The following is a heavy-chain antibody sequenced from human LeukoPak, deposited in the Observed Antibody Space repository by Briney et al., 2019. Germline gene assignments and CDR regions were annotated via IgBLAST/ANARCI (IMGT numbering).Heavy chain of an antibody. CDR3: ARARLSIMITFGGVIVS. J-gene: IGHJ4*02. CDR1: SGSISSGGYY. D-gene: IGHD3-16*02. CDR2: IYTSGNT. Sequence: SETLSLTCTVSSGSISSGGYYWRWIRQPAGKGLEWIGRIYTSGNTNYNPSLKSRATISVDTSKNQFSLELSSVTAADTAVYYCARARLSIMITFGGVIVSWGQGTLVTVSS. V-gene: IGHV4-61*02.